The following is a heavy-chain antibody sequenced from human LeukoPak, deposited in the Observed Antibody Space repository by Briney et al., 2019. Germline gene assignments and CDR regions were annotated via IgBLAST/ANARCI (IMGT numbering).Heavy chain of an antibody. Sequence: PGGSLSLSCAASGFTFSSYGMHWVRQAPGKGLEWVAVIWYDGSNKYYADSVKGRFTISRDNSKNTLYLQMNSLRAEDTAVYYCARDRRIAAADLDAFDIWGQGTMVTVSS. CDR2: IWYDGSNK. CDR1: GFTFSSYG. CDR3: ARDRRIAAADLDAFDI. V-gene: IGHV3-33*01. D-gene: IGHD6-13*01. J-gene: IGHJ3*02.